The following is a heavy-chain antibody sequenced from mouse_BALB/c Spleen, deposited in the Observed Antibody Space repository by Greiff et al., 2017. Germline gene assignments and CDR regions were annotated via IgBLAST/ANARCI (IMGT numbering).Heavy chain of an antibody. D-gene: IGHD2-4*01. CDR3: ARGDYDGYAMDY. J-gene: IGHJ4*01. Sequence: VQLQQPGAELVKPGASVKLSCTASGFNIKDTYMHWVKQRPEQGLEWIGRIDPANGNTKYDPKFQGKATITADTSSNTAYLQLSSLTSEDTAVYYCARGDYDGYAMDYWGQGTSVTVSS. CDR2: IDPANGNT. CDR1: GFNIKDTY. V-gene: IGHV14-3*02.